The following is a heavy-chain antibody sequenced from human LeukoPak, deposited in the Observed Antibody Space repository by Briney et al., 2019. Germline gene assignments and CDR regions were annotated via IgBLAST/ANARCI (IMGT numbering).Heavy chain of an antibody. J-gene: IGHJ4*02. CDR2: IIPIFGTA. Sequence: SSVKVSCKASGGTFISYAISWVRQAPGQGLEWMGGIIPIFGTANYAQKFQGRVTITADESTSTAYMELSSQRSEDTAVYYCASSDYYDSSGLWGLDYWGQGTLVTVSS. V-gene: IGHV1-69*01. CDR3: ASSDYYDSSGLWGLDY. D-gene: IGHD3-22*01. CDR1: GGTFISYA.